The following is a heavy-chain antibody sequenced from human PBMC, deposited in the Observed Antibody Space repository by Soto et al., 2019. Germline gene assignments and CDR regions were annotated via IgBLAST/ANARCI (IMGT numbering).Heavy chain of an antibody. V-gene: IGHV3-23*01. D-gene: IGHD3-10*01. J-gene: IGHJ6*02. CDR1: GFTFSIYA. CDR2: ISGSGGST. Sequence: PGGSLRLSCAASGFTFSIYAMSWVRQAPGKGLEWVSAISGSGGSTYYADSVKGRFTISRDNSKNTLYLQMNSLRAEDTAVYYCAKSMVRGVIITEGYYYYGMDVWGRGTTVAVAS. CDR3: AKSMVRGVIITEGYYYYGMDV.